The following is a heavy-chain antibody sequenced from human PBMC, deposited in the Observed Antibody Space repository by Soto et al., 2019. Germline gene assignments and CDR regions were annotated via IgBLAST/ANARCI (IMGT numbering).Heavy chain of an antibody. CDR1: GFTFSSYA. D-gene: IGHD6-13*01. CDR3: VAKKIAAIPPTN. V-gene: IGHV3-23*01. Sequence: EVQLLESGGGLVQPGGSLRLSCADSGFTFSSYAMSWVRQAPGKGLEWVSGITGSGTNTYYADSVKSRFTISRDNSKSTLYLQMNSLRAEDTAVYYCVAKKIAAIPPTNWGQGTLVTVSS. J-gene: IGHJ4*02. CDR2: ITGSGTNT.